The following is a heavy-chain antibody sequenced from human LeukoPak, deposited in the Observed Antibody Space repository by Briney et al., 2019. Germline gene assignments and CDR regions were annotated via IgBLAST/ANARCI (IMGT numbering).Heavy chain of an antibody. CDR3: ASLPPRGYSYGRAIDY. CDR2: IKQDGSEK. J-gene: IGHJ4*02. CDR1: GFTFSSYW. D-gene: IGHD5-18*01. Sequence: GGSLRLSCAASGFTFSSYWMSWVRQAPGKGLEWVANIKQDGSEKYYVDSVKGRFTISRDNAKNSLYLHMNSLRAEDTAVYYCASLPPRGYSYGRAIDYWGQGTLVTVSS. V-gene: IGHV3-7*01.